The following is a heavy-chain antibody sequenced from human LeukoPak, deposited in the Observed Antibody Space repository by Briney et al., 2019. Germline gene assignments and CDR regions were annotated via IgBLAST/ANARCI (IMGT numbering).Heavy chain of an antibody. D-gene: IGHD1-26*01. J-gene: IGHJ5*01. CDR2: IRYDGNNK. CDR1: GFTFKNYA. V-gene: IGHV3-30*02. CDR3: AKDSVGATTLDWFDS. Sequence: PGGSLRLFCAASGFTFKNYAMHWVRQAPGKGLDWVAFIRYDGNNKFYADSVKGRFTISRDNSKNTLYLQMNNLRPEDTAIYYRAKDSVGATTLDWFDSWGQGTLVTVSS.